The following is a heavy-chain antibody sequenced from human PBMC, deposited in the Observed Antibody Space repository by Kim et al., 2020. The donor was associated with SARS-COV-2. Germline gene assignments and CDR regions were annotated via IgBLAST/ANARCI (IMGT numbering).Heavy chain of an antibody. J-gene: IGHJ6*03. D-gene: IGHD1-26*01. CDR3: ASTRRLWWGGAGEPRDYYMDV. CDR2: INPSGGST. V-gene: IGHV1-46*01. Sequence: ASVKVSCKASGNTFTSYYMHWVRQAPGQGLEWMGIINPSGGSTSYAQKFQGRVTMTRDTSTSTVYMELSSLRSEDTAVYYCASTRRLWWGGAGEPRDYYMDVWGKGTTVTVSS. CDR1: GNTFTSYY.